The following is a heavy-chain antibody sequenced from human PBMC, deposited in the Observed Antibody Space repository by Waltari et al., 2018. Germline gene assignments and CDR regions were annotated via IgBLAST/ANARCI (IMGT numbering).Heavy chain of an antibody. CDR1: GGSISSSSYY. J-gene: IGHJ4*02. D-gene: IGHD1-26*01. Sequence: QLQLQESGPGLVTPSETLSLTCTVSGGSISSSSYYWGWIRQPPGKGLEWIGSIYYSGSTYYNPSLKSRVTISVDTSKNQFSLKLSSVTAADTAVYYCARDLGRVRGELPYYFDYWGQGTLVTVSS. V-gene: IGHV4-39*07. CDR3: ARDLGRVRGELPYYFDY. CDR2: IYYSGST.